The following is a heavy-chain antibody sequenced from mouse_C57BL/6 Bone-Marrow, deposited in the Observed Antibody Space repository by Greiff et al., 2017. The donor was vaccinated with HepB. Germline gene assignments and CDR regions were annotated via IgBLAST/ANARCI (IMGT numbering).Heavy chain of an antibody. CDR1: GYTFTSYW. Sequence: QVQLQQPGAELVMPGASVKLSCKASGYTFTSYWMHWVKQRPGQGLEWIGEIDPSDSYTNYNQKFKGKSTLTVDKSSSTAYMQLSSLTSEDSAVFYCARWGYAIDYGGQGKAITVSA. CDR3: ARWGYAIDY. J-gene: IGHJ4*01. CDR2: IDPSDSYT. V-gene: IGHV1-69*01.